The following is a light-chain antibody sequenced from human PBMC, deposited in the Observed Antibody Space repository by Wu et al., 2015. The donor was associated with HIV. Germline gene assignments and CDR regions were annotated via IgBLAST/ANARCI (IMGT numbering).Light chain of an antibody. J-gene: IGKJ2*01. CDR3: QQYNSYLYN. CDR1: QSISSW. CDR2: KAS. Sequence: DIQMTQSPSTLSASVGDRVTITCRASQSISSWLAWYQQKPGKAPKLLIYKASNLESGVPSRFSGSGSGTEFTLTISSLQPDDFATYYCQQYNSYLYNFGQGTKLEIK. V-gene: IGKV1-5*03.